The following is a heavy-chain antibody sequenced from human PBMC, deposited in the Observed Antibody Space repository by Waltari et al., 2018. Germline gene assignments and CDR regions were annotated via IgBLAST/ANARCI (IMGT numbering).Heavy chain of an antibody. CDR1: GYSISSGYY. Sequence: QVQLQESGPGLVKPSETLSLTCAVSGYSISSGYYWGWIRQPPGKGLEWLGSIYNSGSTYDNPSHKSRVTIPVETTKNQFSLKLSSVTAADTAVYYCARWGIAVAGARFDYWGQGTLVTVSS. CDR3: ARWGIAVAGARFDY. D-gene: IGHD6-19*01. J-gene: IGHJ4*02. CDR2: IYNSGST. V-gene: IGHV4-38-2*01.